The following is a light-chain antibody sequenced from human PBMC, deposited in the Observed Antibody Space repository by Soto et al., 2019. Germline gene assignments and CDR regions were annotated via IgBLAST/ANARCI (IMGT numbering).Light chain of an antibody. V-gene: IGKV3-11*01. CDR2: DAS. CDR1: QSVTSN. Sequence: EIVLIQSPATLSLSPGERATLSCRASQSVTSNLAWYQQNPGQAPRLLIFDASKRATGIPARFSGSGSGTDFTLTISSLDPEDFAVYYCQHHSNWPLTFGGGTKVEIK. J-gene: IGKJ4*01. CDR3: QHHSNWPLT.